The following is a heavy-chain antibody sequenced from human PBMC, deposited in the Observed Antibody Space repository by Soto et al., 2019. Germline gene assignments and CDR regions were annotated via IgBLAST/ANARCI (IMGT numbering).Heavy chain of an antibody. V-gene: IGHV1-2*02. CDR3: ARVVVRCSGGSCYSDGIDY. CDR1: GYTFTGYY. CDR2: INPNSGGT. D-gene: IGHD2-15*01. Sequence: ASVKVSCKVSGYTFTGYYMHWVRQAPGQGLEWMGWINPNSGGTNYAQKFQGRVTMTRDTSISTAYMELSRLRSDDTAVYYCARVVVRCSGGSCYSDGIDYWGQGTLVTVSS. J-gene: IGHJ4*02.